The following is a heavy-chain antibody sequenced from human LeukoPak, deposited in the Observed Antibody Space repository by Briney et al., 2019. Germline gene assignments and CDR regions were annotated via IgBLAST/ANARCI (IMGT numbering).Heavy chain of an antibody. CDR3: ARESGTYYAVDN. CDR1: GFTFSSYS. D-gene: IGHD1-26*01. V-gene: IGHV3-21*01. CDR2: ISSSSSYR. J-gene: IGHJ4*02. Sequence: GGSLRLSCAASGFTFSSYSMNWVRQAPGKGLEWVSYISSSSSYRYYADSVKGRFTISRDNAKNSLFLQMNSLRIEDTALYYCARESGTYYAVDNWGQGTLVTVSS.